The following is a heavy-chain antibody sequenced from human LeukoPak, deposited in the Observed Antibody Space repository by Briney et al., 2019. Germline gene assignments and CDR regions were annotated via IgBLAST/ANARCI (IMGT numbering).Heavy chain of an antibody. CDR1: GFTFSSYE. CDR3: TREAPFSGKWAFDI. V-gene: IGHV3-48*03. J-gene: IGHJ3*02. CDR2: ISSSGSTI. Sequence: GGSLRLSCAASGFTFSSYEMNWVRQAPGKGLEWVSYISSSGSTIYYADSVKGRFTISRDNTKNSLYLQMNSLRDEDTAVYYCTREAPFSGKWAFDIWGQGTMVTVSS. D-gene: IGHD6-25*01.